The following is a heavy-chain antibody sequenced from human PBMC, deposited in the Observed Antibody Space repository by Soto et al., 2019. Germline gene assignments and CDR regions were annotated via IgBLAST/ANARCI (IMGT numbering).Heavy chain of an antibody. D-gene: IGHD3-22*01. V-gene: IGHV3-48*03. Sequence: GGSLRLSCEASGFIFSNAEMNWVRQAPGKGLEWVAHISNTGSTVFFADSVKGRFTISRDNTKNSVYLQMNSLRAGDTAVYYCARAGSESRGYYFFDSWGQGAQVTVSS. J-gene: IGHJ4*02. CDR3: ARAGSESRGYYFFDS. CDR2: ISNTGSTV. CDR1: GFIFSNAE.